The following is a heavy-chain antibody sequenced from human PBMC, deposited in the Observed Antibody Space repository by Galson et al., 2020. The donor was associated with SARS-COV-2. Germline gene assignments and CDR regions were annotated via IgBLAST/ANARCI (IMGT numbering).Heavy chain of an antibody. CDR2: ISYDGSNK. CDR3: AKEGIDCSSTSCYEGWVYYYYGMDV. CDR1: GFTSSSYG. D-gene: IGHD2-2*01. Sequence: GGSLSLPCAASGFTSSSYGMHWVRQAPGKGLEWVAVISYDGSNKYYADSVKGRFTISRDNSKNTLYLQMNSLRAEDTAVYYCAKEGIDCSSTSCYEGWVYYYYGMDVWGQGTTVTVSS. V-gene: IGHV3-30*18. J-gene: IGHJ6*02.